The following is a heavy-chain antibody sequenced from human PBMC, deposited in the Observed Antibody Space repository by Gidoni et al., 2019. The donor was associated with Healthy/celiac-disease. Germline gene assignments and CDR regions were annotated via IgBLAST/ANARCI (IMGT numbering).Heavy chain of an antibody. D-gene: IGHD6-19*01. CDR3: ARGSRGIAVAGRFDY. CDR1: GFTFSSYA. Sequence: QVQLVESGGGVVQPGRSLRLSCAASGFTFSSYAMHWVRQAPGKGLEWVAVISYDGSNKYYADSVKGRFTISRDNSKNTLYLQMNSLRAEDTAVYYCARGSRGIAVAGRFDYWGQGTLVTVSS. V-gene: IGHV3-30*04. CDR2: ISYDGSNK. J-gene: IGHJ4*02.